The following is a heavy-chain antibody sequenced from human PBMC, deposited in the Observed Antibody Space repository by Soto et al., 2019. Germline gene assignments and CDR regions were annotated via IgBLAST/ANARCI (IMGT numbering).Heavy chain of an antibody. Sequence: QIQLVQSGAEVKKPGASVKVSCKASGYTFTSNIIHWVRQAPGQRLEWMGWINGGNGDTKDSQAFQGRVTSTRDTCPRTAYMGLSRLTSEDTALYCCGREGSNNTSCCGGAWRWGSYYLDGWGKGTTVTVSS. V-gene: IGHV1-3*01. CDR1: GYTFTSNI. CDR2: INGGNGDT. J-gene: IGHJ6*03. D-gene: IGHD2-2*01. CDR3: GREGSNNTSCCGGAWRWGSYYLDG.